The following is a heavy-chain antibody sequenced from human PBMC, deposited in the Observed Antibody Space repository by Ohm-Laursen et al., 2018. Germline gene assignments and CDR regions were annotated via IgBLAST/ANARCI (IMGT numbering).Heavy chain of an antibody. J-gene: IGHJ5*02. D-gene: IGHD4-11*01. CDR2: IIPILGIA. V-gene: IGHV1-69*04. CDR3: AREPGNYVAYNWFDP. CDR1: GRTFSSYA. Sequence: SVKVSCKASGRTFSSYAISWVRQAPGQGLEWMGRIIPILGIANYAQKFQGRVTITADKSTSTAYMELSSLRSEDTAVYYCAREPGNYVAYNWFDPWGQGTLVTVSS.